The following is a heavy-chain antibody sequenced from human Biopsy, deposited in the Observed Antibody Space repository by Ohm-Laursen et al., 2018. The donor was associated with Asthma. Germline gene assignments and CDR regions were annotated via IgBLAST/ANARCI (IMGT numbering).Heavy chain of an antibody. J-gene: IGHJ4*02. CDR2: ISVYNGDT. CDR3: ARHRGYCTGGSCYPDFDY. Sequence: GASVKVSCKTSGYTFSSFGISWVRQAPGQGLDWMGWISVYNGDTDYAQKLQGRVTMTTDTSTSTAYMELRSLRSDDTAVYYRARHRGYCTGGSCYPDFDYWGQGTLVTVSS. CDR1: GYTFSSFG. V-gene: IGHV1-18*01. D-gene: IGHD2-15*01.